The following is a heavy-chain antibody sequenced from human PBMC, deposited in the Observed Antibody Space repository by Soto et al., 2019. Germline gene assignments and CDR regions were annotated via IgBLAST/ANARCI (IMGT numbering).Heavy chain of an antibody. D-gene: IGHD2-2*01. CDR3: ARDPRYCSSTSCGWFDP. V-gene: IGHV3-48*01. CDR2: ISSSSSTI. CDR1: GFTFSSYS. J-gene: IGHJ5*02. Sequence: GGSLRLSCAASGFTFSSYSMNWVRQAPGKGLEWVSYISSSSSTIYYADSVKGRFTISRDNAKNSLYLQMNSLRAEDTAVYYCARDPRYCSSTSCGWFDPWGQGTLVTVSS.